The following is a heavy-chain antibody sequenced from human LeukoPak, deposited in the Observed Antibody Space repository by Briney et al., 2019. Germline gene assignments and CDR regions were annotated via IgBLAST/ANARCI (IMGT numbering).Heavy chain of an antibody. Sequence: AGGSLRLSCAASGFTFSRYEMNWVRQAPGKGLEWVSSISSSSSYIYYADSVKGRFTISRDNAKNSLYLQMNSLRAEDTAVYYCARAVNSGSYYYFDYWGQGTLVTVSS. CDR3: ARAVNSGSYYYFDY. CDR1: GFTFSRYE. J-gene: IGHJ4*02. V-gene: IGHV3-21*01. D-gene: IGHD1-26*01. CDR2: ISSSSSYI.